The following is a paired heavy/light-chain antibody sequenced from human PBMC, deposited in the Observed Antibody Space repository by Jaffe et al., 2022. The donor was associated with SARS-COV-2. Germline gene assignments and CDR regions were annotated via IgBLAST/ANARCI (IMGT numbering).Heavy chain of an antibody. CDR3: TRGGYRGSYDY. J-gene: IGHJ4*02. CDR1: GFTFSNYA. D-gene: IGHD1-26*01. CDR2: ISNNGVST. Sequence: EVQLVESGGGLVQPGGSLRLSCAASGFTFSNYAMHWVRQAPGRGLEFVSAISNNGVSTYHTNSVKGRFTISRDNSKNTLYLQMGSLRAEDMAVYYCTRGGYRGSYDYWGQGTLVTVSS. V-gene: IGHV3-64*01.
Light chain of an antibody. Sequence: DIQMTQSPSSLSASVGDRVTITCRASQDIRNDLGWYQQKPGKAPKRLIYVASSLQSGVPSRFSGSGSGTEFTLTISSLQPEDFATYYCLQHNTYPYTFGQGTKLEIK. V-gene: IGKV1-17*01. CDR2: VAS. CDR1: QDIRND. CDR3: LQHNTYPYT. J-gene: IGKJ2*01.